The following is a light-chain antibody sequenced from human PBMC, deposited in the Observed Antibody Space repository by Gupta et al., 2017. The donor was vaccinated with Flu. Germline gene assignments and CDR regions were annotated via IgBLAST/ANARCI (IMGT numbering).Light chain of an antibody. CDR2: AAS. V-gene: IGKV1-39*01. J-gene: IGKJ1*01. Sequence: GDRVTLTCRASQSISSYLDWYQHRPGQAPKLLLYAASSWATGIPSRFSGSGSGTDFTLTISSLQSEDSATYYCQQCHSTPPTFGQGTKVEIK. CDR3: QQCHSTPPT. CDR1: QSISSY.